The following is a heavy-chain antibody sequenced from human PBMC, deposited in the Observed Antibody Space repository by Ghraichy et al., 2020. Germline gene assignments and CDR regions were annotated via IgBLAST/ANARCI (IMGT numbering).Heavy chain of an antibody. CDR3: AGLGGYCGSTSCPPRRDYYYNGMDV. Sequence: ASVKVSCKASGYTFTGYYMHWVRQAPGQGLEWMGWINPNSGGTNYAQKFQGRVTMTRDTSISTAYMELSRLRSDDTAVYYCAGLGGYCGSTSCPPRRDYYYNGMDVWGQGTTVTVSS. V-gene: IGHV1-2*02. D-gene: IGHD2-2*01. CDR1: GYTFTGYY. CDR2: INPNSGGT. J-gene: IGHJ6*02.